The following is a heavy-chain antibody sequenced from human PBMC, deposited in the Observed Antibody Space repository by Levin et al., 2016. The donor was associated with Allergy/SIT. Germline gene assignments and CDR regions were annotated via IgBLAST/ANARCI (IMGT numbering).Heavy chain of an antibody. V-gene: IGHV1-46*01. CDR1: GYTFTSYY. J-gene: IGHJ6*02. D-gene: IGHD6-6*01. CDR2: INPSGGST. CDR3: ARGRSSSSPYYYYGMDV. Sequence: ASVKVSCKASGYTFTSYYMHWVRQAPGQGLEWMGIINPSGGSTSYAQKFQGRVTMTRDTSTSTVYMELSSLRSEDTAVYYCARGRSSSSPYYYYGMDVWGQGTTVTVSS.